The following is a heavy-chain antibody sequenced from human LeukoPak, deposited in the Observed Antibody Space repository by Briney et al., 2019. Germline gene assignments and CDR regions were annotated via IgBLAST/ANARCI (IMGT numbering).Heavy chain of an antibody. CDR2: IYYSGST. CDR3: ARLFYYYDSSTYRYFDY. Sequence: ASETLSLTCTVSGGSISGYYWTWIRQPPGKGLEWIGYIYYSGSTNYNPSLKSRLTISVDTSKNQFSLKLSSVTAADTAVYYCARLFYYYDSSTYRYFDYWGQGTLVTVSS. CDR1: GGSISGYY. J-gene: IGHJ4*02. D-gene: IGHD3-22*01. V-gene: IGHV4-59*08.